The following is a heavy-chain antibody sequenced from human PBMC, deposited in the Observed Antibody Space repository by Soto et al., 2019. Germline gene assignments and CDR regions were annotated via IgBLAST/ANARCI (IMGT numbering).Heavy chain of an antibody. CDR2: IKSKTDGGTT. J-gene: IGHJ3*02. Sequence: GGSLRLSCAASGFTFSNAWMSWVRQAPGKGLEWVGRIKSKTDGGTTDYAAPVKGRFTISRDDSKNTLYLQMNSLKTEDTAVYYCTTWENGFGAFDIWGQGTMVTVSS. V-gene: IGHV3-15*01. D-gene: IGHD2-8*01. CDR3: TTWENGFGAFDI. CDR1: GFTFSNAW.